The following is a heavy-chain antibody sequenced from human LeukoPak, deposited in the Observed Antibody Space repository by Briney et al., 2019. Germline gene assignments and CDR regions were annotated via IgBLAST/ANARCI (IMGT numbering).Heavy chain of an antibody. CDR3: ARDARSNYFDY. J-gene: IGHJ4*02. Sequence: PSETLSLTCAVYGGSFSGYYWSWIRQPPGKGLEWIGEINHSGSTYYNPSLKSRVTISVDRSKNQFSLKLSSVTAADTAVYYCARDARSNYFDYWGQGTLVTVSS. CDR2: INHSGST. D-gene: IGHD3-10*01. V-gene: IGHV4-34*01. CDR1: GGSFSGYY.